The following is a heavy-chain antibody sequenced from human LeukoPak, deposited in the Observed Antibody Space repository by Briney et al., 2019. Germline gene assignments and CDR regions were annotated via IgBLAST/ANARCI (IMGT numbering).Heavy chain of an antibody. D-gene: IGHD3-9*01. Sequence: PSETLSLTCAVYGGSFSGYYWSWIRQPPGKGLEWIGEINHSGSTNYNPSLKSRVTISVDTSKNQFSLKLSSVTAADTAVYYCASDENDILTGYGAFDIWGQGTMVTVSS. CDR2: INHSGST. J-gene: IGHJ3*02. CDR3: ASDENDILTGYGAFDI. CDR1: GGSFSGYY. V-gene: IGHV4-34*01.